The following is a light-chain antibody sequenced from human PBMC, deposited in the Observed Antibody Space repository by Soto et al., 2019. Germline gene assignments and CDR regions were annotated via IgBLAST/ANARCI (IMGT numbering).Light chain of an antibody. CDR3: QQYYSTPLT. CDR2: WAS. Sequence: DIVMTQSPDSLAVSLGERATINCKSSQSVLDRSKGKNYLAWYQQRPRQPPKLLIYWASTRESGVPDRFSGSGSGTDFTLTISSLQAEDVAIYYCQQYYSTPLTSGGGTKVEI. J-gene: IGKJ4*01. V-gene: IGKV4-1*01. CDR1: QSVLDRSKGKNY.